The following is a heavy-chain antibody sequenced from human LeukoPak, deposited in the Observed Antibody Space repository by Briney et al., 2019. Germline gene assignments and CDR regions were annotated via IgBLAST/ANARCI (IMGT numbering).Heavy chain of an antibody. CDR2: IIPIDGVE. V-gene: IGHV1-69*02. CDR1: GGTSSSYT. CDR3: AADDYDSSGHYAKFY. Sequence: SVKVSCKASGGTSSSYTISWVRQAPGQGLEWMGRIIPIDGVENYAQKFQGRVTITADKLTSTAYMELSSLRSEDTAVYYCAADDYDSSGHYAKFYWGQGTLVTVSS. D-gene: IGHD3-22*01. J-gene: IGHJ4*02.